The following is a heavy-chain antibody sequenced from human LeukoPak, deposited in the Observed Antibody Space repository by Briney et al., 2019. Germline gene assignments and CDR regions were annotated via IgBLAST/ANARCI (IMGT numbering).Heavy chain of an antibody. Sequence: GGSLRLSCAPSGFTFSRHGMHWVRQAPGKGLEWVAIISNDGSRKYYAHSVEGRFTISRDNSKSTLYLQMDSLRAEDTAVYYCARDRAWNYFDYWGQGTLVTVSS. CDR1: GFTFSRHG. V-gene: IGHV3-30*03. CDR2: ISNDGSRK. CDR3: ARDRAWNYFDY. D-gene: IGHD3-3*01. J-gene: IGHJ4*02.